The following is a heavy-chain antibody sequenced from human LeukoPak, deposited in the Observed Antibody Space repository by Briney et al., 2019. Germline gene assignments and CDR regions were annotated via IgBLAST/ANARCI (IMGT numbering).Heavy chain of an antibody. V-gene: IGHV3-74*01. CDR2: IKSDGSST. D-gene: IGHD2-21*01. CDR1: GFTFSSYW. CDR3: TRELPFDL. J-gene: IGHJ2*01. Sequence: PGGSLRLSCADSGFTFSSYWMHWVRQAPGKGLVWVSRIKSDGSSTNYADSVKGRFTISRDNAKNTLYLQMNSLRAEDTAVYYCTRELPFDLWGRGTLVTVSS.